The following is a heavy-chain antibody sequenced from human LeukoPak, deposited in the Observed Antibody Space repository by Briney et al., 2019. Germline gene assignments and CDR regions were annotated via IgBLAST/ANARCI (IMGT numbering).Heavy chain of an antibody. Sequence: GASVKVSCKASGYTFTGYFMHWVRQAPGQGLEWMGWINPNGGGTNYAQKFQGRVTMTRDTSISTAYMELSSLRSDDTAVYYCARLSFTMIVVVDDHWGQGTLVTVSS. CDR1: GYTFTGYF. J-gene: IGHJ4*02. D-gene: IGHD3-22*01. CDR2: INPNGGGT. V-gene: IGHV1-2*02. CDR3: ARLSFTMIVVVDDH.